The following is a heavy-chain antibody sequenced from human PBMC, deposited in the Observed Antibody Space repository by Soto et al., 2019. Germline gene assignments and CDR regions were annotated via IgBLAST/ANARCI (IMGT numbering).Heavy chain of an antibody. Sequence: PGGSLRLSCAVSGFTFSDHYMDWVRQAPGKGLEWVGRTRNKDHSYTTEYAASVKGRFTISRDDSKNSLHLQMNSLKTEDTAVYYCVRSWLSELGGMDVWGQGTTVTVSS. J-gene: IGHJ6*02. D-gene: IGHD3-22*01. CDR2: TRNKDHSYTT. CDR3: VRSWLSELGGMDV. CDR1: GFTFSDHY. V-gene: IGHV3-72*01.